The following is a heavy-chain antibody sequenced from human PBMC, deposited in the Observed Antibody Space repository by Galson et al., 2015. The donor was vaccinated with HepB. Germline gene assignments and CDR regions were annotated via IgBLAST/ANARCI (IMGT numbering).Heavy chain of an antibody. D-gene: IGHD3-10*01. CDR1: GFTFSSYS. V-gene: IGHV3-21*01. CDR3: ARVRTVEGSGPDAFDI. J-gene: IGHJ3*02. Sequence: PLRLSCAASGFTFSSYSMNWVRQAPGKGLEWASSISSSSSYIYYADSVKGRFTISRDNAKNSLYLQMNSLRAEDTAVYYCARVRTVEGSGPDAFDIWGQGTMVTVSS. CDR2: ISSSSSYI.